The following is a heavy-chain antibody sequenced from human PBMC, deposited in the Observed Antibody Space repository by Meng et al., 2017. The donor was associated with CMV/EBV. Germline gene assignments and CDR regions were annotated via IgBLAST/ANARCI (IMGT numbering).Heavy chain of an antibody. J-gene: IGHJ6*02. V-gene: IGHV3-74*01. CDR3: ARDHRSMDV. CDR1: GFTFSSYW. CDR2: INSDGSST. Sequence: GESLKISCAASGFTFSSYWMHWVRQAPGKGLVWVSRINSDGSSTSYADSVKGRFTVSRDNAKNTLYLQMNSLRAEDTAVYYCARDHRSMDVWGQGTTVTVSS.